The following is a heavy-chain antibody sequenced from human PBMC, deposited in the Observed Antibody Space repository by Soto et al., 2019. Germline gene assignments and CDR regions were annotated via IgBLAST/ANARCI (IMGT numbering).Heavy chain of an antibody. Sequence: ASVKVSCKAFGYTFTSYGISWVRQAPGQGLEWMGWISTYNYNTNFAQKFQGRVTMTTDTSTSTAYMELRSLRSDDTAVYYCARDLLLGNSRLRSTVPWGQGTL. CDR2: ISTYNYNT. D-gene: IGHD1-26*01. J-gene: IGHJ5*02. V-gene: IGHV1-18*01. CDR1: GYTFTSYG. CDR3: ARDLLLGNSRLRSTVP.